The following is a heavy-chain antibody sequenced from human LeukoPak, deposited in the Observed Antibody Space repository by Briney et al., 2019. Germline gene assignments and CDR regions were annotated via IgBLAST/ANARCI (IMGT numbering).Heavy chain of an antibody. D-gene: IGHD1-1*01. J-gene: IGHJ4*02. CDR2: IYKTGST. V-gene: IGHV4-4*07. CDR3: ARVQRPLDGADY. Sequence: PSETLSLTCTVSGGSLSNSHWSWIRQPAGKGLEWIGIIYKTGSTNYNPSLKSRVTISRDTSKNQFSLKLSSVTAADTAVYYCARVQRPLDGADYWGQGTLVTVSS. CDR1: GGSLSNSH.